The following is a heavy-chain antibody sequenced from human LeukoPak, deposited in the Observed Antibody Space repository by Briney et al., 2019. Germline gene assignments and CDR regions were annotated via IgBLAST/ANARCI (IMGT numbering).Heavy chain of an antibody. J-gene: IGHJ4*02. V-gene: IGHV3-30*18. D-gene: IGHD2-21*01. CDR1: GFTFSTYG. CDR3: AKDRCRLGDCYFDY. Sequence: GGSLRLSCAASGFTFSTYGMHWVRQAPGKGLEWVAVVSNDGSNKYYADSVKGRFTISRDNSKNTLYLQMNSLRGEDTAVYYCAKDRCRLGDCYFDYGGQGTLVTVSS. CDR2: VSNDGSNK.